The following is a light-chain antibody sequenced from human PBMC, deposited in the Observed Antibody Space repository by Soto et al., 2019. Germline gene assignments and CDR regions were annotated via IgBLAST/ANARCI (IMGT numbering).Light chain of an antibody. J-gene: IGLJ1*01. CDR2: EVN. CDR1: DIGVYNF. Sequence: QSALTQPPSASGSPGQSVTISCTGGDIGVYNFVSWYQQYPGKVPKLIIYEVNKRPSGVPDRFSASKSGNTASLTVSGLQAEDEADYYCSLYTSENTYVFGTGTKLTVL. V-gene: IGLV2-8*01. CDR3: SLYTSENTYV.